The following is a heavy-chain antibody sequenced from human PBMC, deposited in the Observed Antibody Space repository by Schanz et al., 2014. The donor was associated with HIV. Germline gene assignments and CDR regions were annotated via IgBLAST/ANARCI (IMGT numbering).Heavy chain of an antibody. CDR2: ISYDGSNK. Sequence: EQLVESGGGVVQPGRSLRLSCVASGFNFNSYGMHWVRQAPGKGLEWVAVISYDGSNKKYADSVKGRFTISRDNSKNTLYLQMKSLRPEDTAVYYCAKDRNHYDSRYRGKGNYYYYYGMDVWGQGTTVTVSS. D-gene: IGHD3-22*01. J-gene: IGHJ6*02. CDR1: GFNFNSYG. V-gene: IGHV3-30*18. CDR3: AKDRNHYDSRYRGKGNYYYYYGMDV.